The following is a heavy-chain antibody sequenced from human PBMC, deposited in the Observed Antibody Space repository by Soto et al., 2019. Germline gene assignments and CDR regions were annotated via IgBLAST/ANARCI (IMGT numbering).Heavy chain of an antibody. V-gene: IGHV1-3*05. J-gene: IGHJ4*02. Sequence: QVQLVQSGAEEKKPGASVKVSCKASGYTFTNNVMHLVRQAPGQRLEWMGWISADNGNTKYSQKFQGRVTITRDTSANTAYMELSSLRSEDTAVYYCARGEKGTISDYWGQGTLVTVSS. CDR3: ARGEKGTISDY. CDR1: GYTFTNNV. CDR2: ISADNGNT. D-gene: IGHD1-1*01.